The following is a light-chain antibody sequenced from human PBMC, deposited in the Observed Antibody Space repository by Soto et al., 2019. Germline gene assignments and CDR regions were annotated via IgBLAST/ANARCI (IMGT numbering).Light chain of an antibody. Sequence: EIVMTQSQATLSVSPGERATLSCRASQSVSSNLAWYQQKPGQAPRLIIYGASTRATGIPARFSGSGSGTEFTLTISSLQSEDFAVYYCKQYNNWPPMAFGQGTKVEIE. CDR3: KQYNNWPPMA. CDR1: QSVSSN. J-gene: IGKJ1*01. CDR2: GAS. V-gene: IGKV3-15*01.